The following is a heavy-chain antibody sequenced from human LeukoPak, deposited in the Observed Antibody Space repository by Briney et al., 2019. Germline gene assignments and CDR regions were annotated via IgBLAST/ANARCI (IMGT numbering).Heavy chain of an antibody. CDR3: ARSRGYCSSTSCYPNWFDP. V-gene: IGHV3-7*01. Sequence: SGGSLRLSCAASGFTFSSYWMSWVRQAPGKGLEWVANIKQDGSEKYYVDSVKGRFTISRDNAKNSLYLQMNSLRAEDTAVYYCARSRGYCSSTSCYPNWFDPWGQGTLVTVSS. J-gene: IGHJ5*02. CDR1: GFTFSSYW. D-gene: IGHD2-2*01. CDR2: IKQDGSEK.